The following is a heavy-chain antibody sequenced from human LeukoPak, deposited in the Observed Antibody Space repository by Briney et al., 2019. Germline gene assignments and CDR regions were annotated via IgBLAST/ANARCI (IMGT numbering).Heavy chain of an antibody. V-gene: IGHV1-69*05. CDR1: GGTFSSYA. CDR3: ARGGTGYGDYVYYNYYMDV. D-gene: IGHD4-17*01. J-gene: IGHJ6*03. CDR2: IIPIFGTA. Sequence: ASVKVSCKASGGTFSSYAISWVRQAPGQGLEWMGGIIPIFGTANYAQKFQGRVTITTDESTSTAYMELSSLRSEDTAVYYCARGGTGYGDYVYYNYYMDVWGKGTTVTVSS.